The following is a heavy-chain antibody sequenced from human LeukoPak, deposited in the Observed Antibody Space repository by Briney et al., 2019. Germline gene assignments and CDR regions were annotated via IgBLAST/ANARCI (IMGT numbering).Heavy chain of an antibody. CDR1: GFTFSNAW. CDR2: IKSKSDGGTT. D-gene: IGHD6-13*01. V-gene: IGHV3-15*01. J-gene: IGHJ4*02. CDR3: TRHQYSSSWYNDY. Sequence: PGGSLRLSCAASGFTFSNAWMSWVRQAPGKGLEWVGRIKSKSDGGTTDYAAPVKGRFTISRDDSKNTLYLAMNTLKTEDTAFYYCTRHQYSSSWYNDYWGQGTLVTVSS.